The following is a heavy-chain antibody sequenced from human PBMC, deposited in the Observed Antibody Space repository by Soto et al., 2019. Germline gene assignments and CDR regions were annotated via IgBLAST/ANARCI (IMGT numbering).Heavy chain of an antibody. V-gene: IGHV1-3*01. D-gene: IGHD4-4*01. CDR1: EYTFTSYV. CDR2: INAGNGHT. J-gene: IGHJ4*02. Sequence: ASVKVSCKDSEYTFTSYVMHWVRQAPGQSLEWIGWINAGNGHTKYSQKFQDRVTITRDTSANTAYMELSRLRSEDTAVYYCARELQGLYYFDYWGQGALDNVSS. CDR3: ARELQGLYYFDY.